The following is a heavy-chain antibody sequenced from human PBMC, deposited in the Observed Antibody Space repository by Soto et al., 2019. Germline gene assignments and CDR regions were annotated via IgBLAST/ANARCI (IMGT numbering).Heavy chain of an antibody. V-gene: IGHV4-39*01. CDR3: ARHEGNGNVWPLDY. CDR1: GDSIGTTHSY. Sequence: SETLSLTCTVSGDSIGTTHSYWAWIRQSPGKGLEWIGNIHYSWSTYYMPSLRSRVTLSVEKAKNQFSLRLTSVTAEDTAVYYCARHEGNGNVWPLDYWGQGILVTVSS. J-gene: IGHJ4*02. CDR2: IHYSWST. D-gene: IGHD2-8*01.